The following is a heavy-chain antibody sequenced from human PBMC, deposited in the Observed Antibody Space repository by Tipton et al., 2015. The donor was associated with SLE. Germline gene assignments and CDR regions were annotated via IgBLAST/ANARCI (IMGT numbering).Heavy chain of an antibody. Sequence: WIRQHPGKGLEWIGYIYPGDSDTRYGPSFQGQVTISADRSISTAYLQWSSLKASDTAMYYCARLGAGRSVTPDWFGPWGQGTLVTVSS. CDR2: IYPGDSDT. D-gene: IGHD3-3*01. J-gene: IGHJ5*02. CDR3: ARLGAGRSVTPDWFGP. V-gene: IGHV5-51*01.